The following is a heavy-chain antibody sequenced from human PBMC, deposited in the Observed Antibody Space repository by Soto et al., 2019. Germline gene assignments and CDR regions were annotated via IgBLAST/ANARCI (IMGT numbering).Heavy chain of an antibody. V-gene: IGHV1-69*13. D-gene: IGHD4-17*01. J-gene: IGHJ5*02. CDR1: GGTFSSYA. CDR2: IIPIFGTA. Sequence: ASVKVSFKASGGTFSSYAISWLRQAPGQGLEWMGGIIPIFGTANYAQKFQGRVTITADESTSTAYMELSSLRSEDTAVYHCARVSPTVVNNWFDPWGQGTLVTV. CDR3: ARVSPTVVNNWFDP.